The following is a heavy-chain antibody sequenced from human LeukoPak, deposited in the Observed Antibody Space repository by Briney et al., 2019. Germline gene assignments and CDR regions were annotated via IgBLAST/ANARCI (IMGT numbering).Heavy chain of an antibody. CDR2: IHYSGST. J-gene: IGHJ5*02. Sequence: SETLSLTCTVSGGSISSSNYYWDWIRQPPGKGLEWIGSIHYSGSTYYNPSLKSRVTISVDTSKNQFSLNLNSVTAADTAVYYCARRLNWFDAWGPGTLVTVST. V-gene: IGHV4-39*01. CDR3: ARRLNWFDA. CDR1: GGSISSSNYY.